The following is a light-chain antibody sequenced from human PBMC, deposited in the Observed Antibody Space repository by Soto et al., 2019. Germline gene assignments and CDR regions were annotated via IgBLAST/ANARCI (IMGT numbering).Light chain of an antibody. J-gene: IGLJ1*01. Sequence: HSALTQPRSVSGSPGQSVTISCTGTSSDVGGYNYDSWYQQHPGKAPKLMIYDVSKRPSGVPDRFSGSKSGNTASLTISGLQAEDEADYYCCSYAGSYTYVFGTGTKLTVL. CDR1: SSDVGGYNY. CDR3: CSYAGSYTYV. V-gene: IGLV2-11*01. CDR2: DVS.